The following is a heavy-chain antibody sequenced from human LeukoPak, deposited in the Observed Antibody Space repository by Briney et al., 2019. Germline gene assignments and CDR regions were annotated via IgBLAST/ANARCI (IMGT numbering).Heavy chain of an antibody. Sequence: VASVKVSCKASGGTFSSYAITWVRQAPGQGLEWMGWISAYNGNTNYAQKFQGRVTMTTDTSTSTAYMEVRSLRSDDTAMYYCARVCHWDIDNTRGDPVDYWGQGTLVTVSS. V-gene: IGHV1-18*01. CDR2: ISAYNGNT. CDR1: GGTFSSYA. J-gene: IGHJ4*02. CDR3: ARVCHWDIDNTRGDPVDY. D-gene: IGHD2-15*01.